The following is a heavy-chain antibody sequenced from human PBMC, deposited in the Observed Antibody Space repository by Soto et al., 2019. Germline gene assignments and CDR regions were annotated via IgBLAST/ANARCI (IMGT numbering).Heavy chain of an antibody. CDR2: ISGSGGST. V-gene: IGHV3-23*01. J-gene: IGHJ4*02. CDR3: AKGGDGYDYIWGSYRTEFDF. CDR1: GFTFSSYA. Sequence: EVQLLESGGGLVQPGGSLRLSCAASGFTFSSYAMSWVRQAPGKGLEWVSAISGSGGSTYYADSVKGRFTISRDNSKNTLYLQMNSLRAEDTAVYYCAKGGDGYDYIWGSYRTEFDFWGQGTLVTVSS. D-gene: IGHD3-16*02.